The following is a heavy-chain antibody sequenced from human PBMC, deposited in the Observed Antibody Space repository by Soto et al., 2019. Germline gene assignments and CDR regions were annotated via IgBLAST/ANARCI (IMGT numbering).Heavy chain of an antibody. CDR1: GFTFSDST. CDR3: TRHFDGDVRIDD. V-gene: IGHV3-73*01. J-gene: IGHJ4*02. D-gene: IGHD4-17*01. Sequence: EVQLVESGGGLVQPGGSLKLSCAASGFTFSDSTLHWIRQASGKGLEWLGRIRSKTDNYATAYAASVNGRFTISRDDSKNTAYLEINSLKTEDTAVYYCTRHFDGDVRIDDWGQGTLVTVSS. CDR2: IRSKTDNYAT.